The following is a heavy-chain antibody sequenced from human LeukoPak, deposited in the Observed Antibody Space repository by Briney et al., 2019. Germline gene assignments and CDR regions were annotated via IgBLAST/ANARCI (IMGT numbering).Heavy chain of an antibody. V-gene: IGHV3-23*01. CDR1: GFTFSSYA. CDR3: AKEVTRGYYYDSSGLDY. D-gene: IGHD3-22*01. CDR2: ISGSGGST. J-gene: IGHJ4*02. Sequence: GGSLRLSCAASGFTFSSYAISWVRQAPGKGLEWVSAISGSGGSTYYADSVKGRFTISRDNSKNTLYLQMNSLRAEDTAVYYCAKEVTRGYYYDSSGLDYWGQGTLVTVSS.